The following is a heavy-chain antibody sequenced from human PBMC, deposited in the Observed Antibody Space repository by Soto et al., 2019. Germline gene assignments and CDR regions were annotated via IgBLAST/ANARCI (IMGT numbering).Heavy chain of an antibody. D-gene: IGHD5-12*01. V-gene: IGHV3-66*01. CDR2: IYSGGST. CDR1: GFTVSSNY. Sequence: PGGSLRLSCAASGFTVSSNYMSWVRQAPGKGLEWVSVIYSGGSTYYADSVKGRFTISRDNSKNTLYLQMNSLRAEDTAVYYCARDVDRTSHLNWFDPWGQGVMVTVSS. J-gene: IGHJ5*02. CDR3: ARDVDRTSHLNWFDP.